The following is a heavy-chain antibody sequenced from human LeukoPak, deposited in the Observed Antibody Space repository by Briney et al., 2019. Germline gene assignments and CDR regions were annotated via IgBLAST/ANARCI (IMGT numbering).Heavy chain of an antibody. J-gene: IGHJ6*02. D-gene: IGHD3-9*01. CDR1: GGSISGYY. Sequence: SETLSLTCTVSGGSISGYYWSWIRQPPGKGLEWIGYIHFSGITDYTSSLKSRVTISVDTSQNQFSLKLGSVTAADTAVDYWAGHRQYYGIFTGYSSLYYYGMDVWGQGTTVTVYS. V-gene: IGHV4-59*08. CDR2: IHFSGIT. CDR3: AGHRQYYGIFTGYSSLYYYGMDV.